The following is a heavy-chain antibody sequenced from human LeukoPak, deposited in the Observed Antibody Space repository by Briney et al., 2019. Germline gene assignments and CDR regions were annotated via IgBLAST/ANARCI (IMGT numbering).Heavy chain of an antibody. CDR1: GGTFSSYA. CDR3: ATYYYDSSGYYPEYYFDY. D-gene: IGHD3-22*01. V-gene: IGHV1-69*13. CDR2: IIPIFGTA. Sequence: SVKVSCKASGGTFSSYAISWVRQATGQGLEWMGGIIPIFGTANYAQKFQGRVTITADESTSTAYMELSSLRSEDTAVYYCATYYYDSSGYYPEYYFDYWGQGTLVTVSS. J-gene: IGHJ4*02.